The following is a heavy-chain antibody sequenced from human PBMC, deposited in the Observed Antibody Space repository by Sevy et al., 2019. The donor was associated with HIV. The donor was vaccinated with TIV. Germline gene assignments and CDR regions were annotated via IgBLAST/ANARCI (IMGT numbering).Heavy chain of an antibody. CDR2: ISSRGDII. Sequence: GGSLRLSCAASGFTFSSYSMNWVRQAPGKGLEWVSYISSRGDIIYYADSVKGRFTISRDNAKKSLFLQMNSLRDEDTAVYYCATEGRDSSGYYFLYYYWGQGTLVTVSS. V-gene: IGHV3-48*02. CDR1: GFTFSSYS. J-gene: IGHJ4*02. D-gene: IGHD3-22*01. CDR3: ATEGRDSSGYYFLYYY.